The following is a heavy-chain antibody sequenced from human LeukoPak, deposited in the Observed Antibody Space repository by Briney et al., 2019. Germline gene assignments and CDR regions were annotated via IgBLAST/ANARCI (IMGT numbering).Heavy chain of an antibody. D-gene: IGHD3-9*01. V-gene: IGHV3-7*01. CDR2: IKQDGSEK. CDR1: GFTFSSYW. J-gene: IGHJ4*02. CDR3: ARSSKLRYFDWFDY. Sequence: PGGSLRLSCAASGFTFSSYWMSWVRQAPGKGLEWVANIKQDGSEKYYVDSVKGRFTISRDNAKNSLYLQMNSLRAEDTAVYYCARSSKLRYFDWFDYWGQGTLVTVSS.